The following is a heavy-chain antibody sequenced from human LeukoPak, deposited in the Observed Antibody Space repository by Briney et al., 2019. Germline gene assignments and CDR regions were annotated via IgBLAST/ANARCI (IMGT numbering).Heavy chain of an antibody. Sequence: GGSLRLSCAASGFTFSDYYMSWVRQAPGKGLEWVGRIKSKTDGGTTDYAAPVKGRFTISRDDSKNTLYLQMNSLKTEDTAVYYCTRTYYYDSSVFDYWGQGTLVTVSS. J-gene: IGHJ4*02. CDR2: IKSKTDGGTT. CDR1: GFTFSDYY. V-gene: IGHV3-15*01. CDR3: TRTYYYDSSVFDY. D-gene: IGHD3-22*01.